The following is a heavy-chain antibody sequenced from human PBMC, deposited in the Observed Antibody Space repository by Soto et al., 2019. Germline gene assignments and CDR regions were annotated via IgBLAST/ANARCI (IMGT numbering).Heavy chain of an antibody. CDR1: GFSLITSGVG. CDR3: AHSRDGYNYLDS. Sequence: QITLKESGPTLVKPTQTLTLTCTFSGFSLITSGVGVGWIRQPPGKALEWLAVIYWDDDKRYRPSLKSRLTITKDTSKNRVVLTMTNMDPVDTGTYYCAHSRDGYNYLDSWGQGTLVTVSS. V-gene: IGHV2-5*02. D-gene: IGHD5-12*01. CDR2: IYWDDDK. J-gene: IGHJ4*02.